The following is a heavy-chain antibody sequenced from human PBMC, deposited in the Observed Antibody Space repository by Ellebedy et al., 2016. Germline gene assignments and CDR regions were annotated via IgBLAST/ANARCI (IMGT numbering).Heavy chain of an antibody. D-gene: IGHD1-14*01. CDR3: ARGNAVPGPEPLDY. J-gene: IGHJ4*02. V-gene: IGHV3-66*01. CDR2: IYAGGST. Sequence: GGSLRLSCVVSEFSVSSNYLSWVRQAPGKGLEWVSVIYAGGSTFYADSVKGRFTISRDNSKNTLYLQMNSLRAEDTAVYYCARGNAVPGPEPLDYWGQGTLVTVSS. CDR1: EFSVSSNY.